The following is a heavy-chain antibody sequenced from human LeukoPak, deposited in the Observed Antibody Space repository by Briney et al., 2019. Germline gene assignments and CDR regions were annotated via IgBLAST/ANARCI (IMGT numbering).Heavy chain of an antibody. J-gene: IGHJ6*03. CDR1: GGSISSDY. CDR3: ARQIVVVPAAYYYYYYMDV. V-gene: IGHV4-4*07. CDR2: IYTSGST. D-gene: IGHD2-2*01. Sequence: PSETLSLTCTVSGGSISSDYWSWIRQPAGKGLEWIGRIYTSGSTNYNPSLKSRVTMSVDTSKNQFSLKLSSVTAADTAVYYCARQIVVVPAAYYYYYYMDVWGKGTTVTVSS.